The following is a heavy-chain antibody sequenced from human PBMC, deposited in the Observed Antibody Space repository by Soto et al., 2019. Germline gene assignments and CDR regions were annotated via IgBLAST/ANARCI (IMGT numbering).Heavy chain of an antibody. CDR1: GYTFTSYA. J-gene: IGHJ4*02. CDR2: INAGNGNT. Sequence: ASVKVSCKASGYTFTSYAMHWVRQAPGQRLEWMGWINAGNGNTKYSQKFQGRVTITRDTSASTAYMELSSLRSEDTAVYYCARDMFRYYDFWSGYYRSFDYWGQGTLVTVS. CDR3: ARDMFRYYDFWSGYYRSFDY. V-gene: IGHV1-3*01. D-gene: IGHD3-3*01.